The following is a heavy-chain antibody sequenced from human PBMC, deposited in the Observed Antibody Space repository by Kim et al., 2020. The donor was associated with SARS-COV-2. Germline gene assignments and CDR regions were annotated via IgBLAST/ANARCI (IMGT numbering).Heavy chain of an antibody. CDR3: ARDLSVEMATILDLLGDYYYGMDV. CDR1: GFTFSSYS. D-gene: IGHD5-12*01. CDR2: ISSSSSYI. J-gene: IGHJ6*02. V-gene: IGHV3-21*01. Sequence: GGSLRLSCAASGFTFSSYSMNWVRQAPGKGLEWVSSISSSSSYIYYADSVKGRFTISRDNAKNSLYLQMNSLRAEDTAVYYCARDLSVEMATILDLLGDYYYGMDVWGQGTTVTVSS.